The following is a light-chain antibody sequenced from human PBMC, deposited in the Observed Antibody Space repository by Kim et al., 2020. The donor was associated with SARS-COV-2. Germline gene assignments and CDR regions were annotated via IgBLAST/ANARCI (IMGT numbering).Light chain of an antibody. CDR2: GAS. V-gene: IGKV1-39*01. Sequence: AAGGDRVTFYCRASQTIGNNLNWYQQQPGRAPKLLIFGASTLQSGAPSRFSGSGSGTDFNLIIRSLQPEDLATYFCQQSYTTPLTFGGGTKVDI. J-gene: IGKJ4*01. CDR1: QTIGNN. CDR3: QQSYTTPLT.